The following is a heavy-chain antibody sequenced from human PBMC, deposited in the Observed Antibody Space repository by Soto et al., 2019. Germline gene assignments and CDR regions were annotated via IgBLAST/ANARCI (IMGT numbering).Heavy chain of an antibody. J-gene: IGHJ4*02. D-gene: IGHD4-17*01. Sequence: QVHLVESGGGVVQPGRSLRLSCAASGFTFTGYAMHWVRQAPGKGLEWVALISFDGVNQYYADSVEGRFTISRDNSKNTLYLQMSGLRNEDTAVYYCARGGYGDFRASDFWGQGTLVTVSS. CDR3: ARGGYGDFRASDF. CDR2: ISFDGVNQ. V-gene: IGHV3-30-3*01. CDR1: GFTFTGYA.